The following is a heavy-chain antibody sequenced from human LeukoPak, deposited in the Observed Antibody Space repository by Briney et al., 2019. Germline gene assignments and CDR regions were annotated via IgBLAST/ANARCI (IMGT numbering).Heavy chain of an antibody. CDR3: ARGTKTVTPPDY. CDR2: ISFDGSNK. D-gene: IGHD3-16*02. V-gene: IGHV3-30-3*01. J-gene: IGHJ4*02. Sequence: PGRSLRLSCAASGFTFSSYAMHWVSQAPGKGLEWVADISFDGSNKFYAEFVKGRFTISRDNSKNTLYLQMNSLRAEDTAVYYCARGTKTVTPPDYWGQGTLVTVSS. CDR1: GFTFSSYA.